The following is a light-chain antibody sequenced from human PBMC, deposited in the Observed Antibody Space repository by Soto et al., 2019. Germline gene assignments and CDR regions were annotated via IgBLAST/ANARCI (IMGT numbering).Light chain of an antibody. CDR1: QGIAMW. Sequence: DIQMTQSPSSLSASVGDRVTITCRASQGIAMWLAWYQRKPGKAPKLLISEASILESGVPSRFSGSVSGTEFTLTISSLQPDDVATFCCQQYNSYPYTFGQGTKLDIK. V-gene: IGKV1-5*03. J-gene: IGKJ2*01. CDR2: EAS. CDR3: QQYNSYPYT.